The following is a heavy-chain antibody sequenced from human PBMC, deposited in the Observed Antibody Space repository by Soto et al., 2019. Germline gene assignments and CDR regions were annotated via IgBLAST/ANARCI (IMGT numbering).Heavy chain of an antibody. CDR2: INTAGDT. CDR3: ARGGYYDYYYYYYMDV. CDR1: GFTFSAYE. Sequence: GGSLRLSCAASGFTFSAYEMHWVRQTTGKGLEWVSAINTAGDTYYPGSVKGRFTISRENAKNSLYLQMNSLKAGDTAVYYCARGGYYDYYYYYYMDVWGKGTTVTVSS. J-gene: IGHJ6*03. D-gene: IGHD1-26*01. V-gene: IGHV3-13*01.